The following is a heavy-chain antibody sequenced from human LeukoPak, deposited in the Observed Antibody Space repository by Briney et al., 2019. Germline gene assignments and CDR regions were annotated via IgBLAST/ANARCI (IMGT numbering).Heavy chain of an antibody. V-gene: IGHV3-23*01. D-gene: IGHD3-16*01. CDR2: ISGNSGNT. CDR3: ATRVMIAITTRGAFQI. J-gene: IGHJ3*02. Sequence: GGSLRLSCAASGFTFSSYAMNWVRQAPGKGLEWVSGISGNSGNTYYAESVKGRFTISRDNSKKTLYLQMNSLRAEDTAMYYCATRVMIAITTRGAFQIWGQGTMVTVSS. CDR1: GFTFSSYA.